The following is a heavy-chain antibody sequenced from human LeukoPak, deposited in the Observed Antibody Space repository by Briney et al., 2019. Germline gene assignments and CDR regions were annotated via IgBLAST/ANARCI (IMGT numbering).Heavy chain of an antibody. Sequence: GGSLRLSCATSGFTFSTFWMHWVRQAPGKGLVWVSRINHDGSSTNYADSVKGRFTISRDNAKNTLYLQMNSLRAEDTAVYYCARDLVGGDYWGQGTLVTVSS. D-gene: IGHD3-16*01. J-gene: IGHJ4*02. V-gene: IGHV3-74*01. CDR3: ARDLVGGDY. CDR2: INHDGSST. CDR1: GFTFSTFW.